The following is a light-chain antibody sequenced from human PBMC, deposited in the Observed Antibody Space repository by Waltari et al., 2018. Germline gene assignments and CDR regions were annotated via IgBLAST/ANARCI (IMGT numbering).Light chain of an antibody. CDR1: QNIGRY. CDR3: QNHERLPAT. CDR2: EAS. Sequence: EIMLTQSPGTLSLSPGERATLSCRASQNIGRYLVWYQQKPGQAPRILIYEASRRATGIPDRFSGSGSGTDFSLTISRLEPEDFAVYYCQNHERLPATFGQGTKVEIK. V-gene: IGKV3-20*01. J-gene: IGKJ1*01.